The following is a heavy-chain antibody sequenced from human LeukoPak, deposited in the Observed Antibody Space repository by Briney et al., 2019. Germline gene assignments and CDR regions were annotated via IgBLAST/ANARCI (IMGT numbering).Heavy chain of an antibody. CDR1: GFTFSSYS. Sequence: PGGSLTLSCAASGFTFSSYSMNWVRHAPGKGLEWVSSISAISTYIYYADSVKGRFSISRDNDKHLLFLQMICLRAEDRSLYFCERDRPTNCYAYYFFDYLVQATLVAVSS. CDR3: ERDRPTNCYAYYFFDY. CDR2: ISAISTYI. D-gene: IGHD2-2*01. V-gene: IGHV3-21*01. J-gene: IGHJ4*02.